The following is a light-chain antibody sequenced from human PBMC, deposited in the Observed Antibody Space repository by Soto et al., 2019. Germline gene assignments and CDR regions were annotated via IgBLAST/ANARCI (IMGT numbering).Light chain of an antibody. CDR2: AAS. CDR3: QKYHSAPYT. CDR1: QGIYNY. Sequence: DIQMTQSPSSLSASVGERVTITCRASQGIYNYLAWYQQKPGKVPKLLISAASTLQSGVPSRFSGSGSGTDFTLTISSLHPEDVATYYCQKYHSAPYTFGQGTKLEIK. V-gene: IGKV1-27*01. J-gene: IGKJ2*01.